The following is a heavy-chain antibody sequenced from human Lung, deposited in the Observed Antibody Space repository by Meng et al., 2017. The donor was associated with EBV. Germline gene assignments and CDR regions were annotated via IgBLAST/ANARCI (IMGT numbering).Heavy chain of an antibody. CDR3: GRDQGRELINH. CDR1: GGSFSGYY. Sequence: QVQRQQWGAGLLQPSETLSLTCAVYGGSFSGYYWSWIRQPPGKGLEWIGEVYHRGDTNYNPSLKSRVDISVDKSKNQFYLSLFSVTAADTAVYYCGRDQGRELINHWGQGTLVTVSS. V-gene: IGHV4-34*01. D-gene: IGHD1-7*01. CDR2: VYHRGDT. J-gene: IGHJ4*02.